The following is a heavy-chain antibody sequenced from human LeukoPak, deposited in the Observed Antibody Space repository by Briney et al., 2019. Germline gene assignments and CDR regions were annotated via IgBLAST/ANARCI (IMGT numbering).Heavy chain of an antibody. CDR3: ARDVFTTYDTGGGYFDY. CDR2: ISYDGSNK. V-gene: IGHV3-30-3*01. Sequence: GGSLRLSCAASGFTYNICAMHWVRQAPGKGLEWVTAISYDGSNKYYADSVKGRFTISRDNSKNTLYLQMNSLTAADTAVYYCARDVFTTYDTGGGYFDYWGQGTLVTVSS. J-gene: IGHJ4*02. D-gene: IGHD3-22*01. CDR1: GFTYNICA.